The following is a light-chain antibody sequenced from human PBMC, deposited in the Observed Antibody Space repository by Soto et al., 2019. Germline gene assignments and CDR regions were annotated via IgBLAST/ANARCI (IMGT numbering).Light chain of an antibody. J-gene: IGLJ1*01. CDR2: DVS. V-gene: IGLV2-14*01. CDR1: SSDVGGYNY. CDR3: CSYTASNTRQIV. Sequence: LTQPASVSGSPGQSITISCTGTSSDVGGYNYVSWYQQHPGKAPKFMIYDVSNRPSGVSNRFSGSKSGNTASLTISGLQAEDEADYYCCSYTASNTRQIVFGTGTKVTVL.